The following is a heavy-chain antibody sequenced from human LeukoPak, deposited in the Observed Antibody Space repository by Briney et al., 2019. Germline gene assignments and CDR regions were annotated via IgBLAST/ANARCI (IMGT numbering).Heavy chain of an antibody. D-gene: IGHD1-14*01. V-gene: IGHV3-7*04. J-gene: IGHJ4*02. CDR1: GFMFSSYA. CDR2: IKDDGSEK. Sequence: PGGSLRLSCTASGFMFSSYAMSWVRQAPGKGLEWVANIKDDGSEKYSVDSVKGRFTISRDNAKNLLYLQMSSLRAEDTAVYYCARARIDYWGQGTLVTVSS. CDR3: ARARIDY.